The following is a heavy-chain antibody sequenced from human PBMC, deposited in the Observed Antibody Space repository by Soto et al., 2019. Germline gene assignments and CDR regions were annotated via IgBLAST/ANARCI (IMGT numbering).Heavy chain of an antibody. V-gene: IGHV3-30*18. J-gene: IGHJ4*02. Sequence: GGSLRLSCAASGFTFSNYAMHWVRQAPGKRLEWVTIISYDGGNKYYVDSVKGRFTISRDNSKNTLYLEMNSLRVEDTAVFYCVKEQTPRYYDSSAYPGPYDNWGQGTLVTVSS. CDR1: GFTFSNYA. D-gene: IGHD3-22*01. CDR2: ISYDGGNK. CDR3: VKEQTPRYYDSSAYPGPYDN.